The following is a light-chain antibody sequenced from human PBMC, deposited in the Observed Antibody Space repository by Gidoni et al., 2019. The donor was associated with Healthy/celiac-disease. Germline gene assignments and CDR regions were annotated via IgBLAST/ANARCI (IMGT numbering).Light chain of an antibody. CDR3: CSYAGTSYV. CDR2: EGS. Sequence: QSALTQPASVSGSPGQPITISCTGTSSDVGSYNLVSWYQQHPGKAPKLMIYEGSRLPSGVSNRFSGSKSGNTASLTISGLQAEDEADYYCCSYAGTSYVFGTGTKVTVL. V-gene: IGLV2-23*01. CDR1: SSDVGSYNL. J-gene: IGLJ1*01.